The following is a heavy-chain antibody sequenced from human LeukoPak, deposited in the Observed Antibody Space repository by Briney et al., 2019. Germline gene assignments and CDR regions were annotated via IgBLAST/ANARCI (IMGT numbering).Heavy chain of an antibody. CDR3: ARDRGSHYMDV. D-gene: IGHD3-16*01. CDR2: ISSSGSII. V-gene: IGHV3-48*03. CDR1: GFSFSSYE. J-gene: IGHJ6*03. Sequence: PGGSLRLPCAASGFSFSSYEMNWVRQAPGKGLEWVSYISSSGSIIYYADSVKGRFTISRDNAKNSLYLQMNSLRAEDTAVYYCARDRGSHYMDVWGKGTTVTVSS.